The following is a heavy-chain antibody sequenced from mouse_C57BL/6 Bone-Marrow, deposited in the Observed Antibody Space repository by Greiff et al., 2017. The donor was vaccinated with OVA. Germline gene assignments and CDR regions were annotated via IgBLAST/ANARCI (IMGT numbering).Heavy chain of an antibody. CDR1: GFTFSDYG. D-gene: IGHD2-4*01. CDR3: ARPGDYDEGTWFAY. CDR2: ISSGSSTI. J-gene: IGHJ3*01. V-gene: IGHV5-17*01. Sequence: EVQLVESGGGLVKPGGSLKLSCAASGFTFSDYGMHWVRQAPEKGLEWVAYISSGSSTIYYADTVKGRFTISRDNAKNTLFLQMTSLRSEDTAMYYCARPGDYDEGTWFAYWGQGTLVTVSA.